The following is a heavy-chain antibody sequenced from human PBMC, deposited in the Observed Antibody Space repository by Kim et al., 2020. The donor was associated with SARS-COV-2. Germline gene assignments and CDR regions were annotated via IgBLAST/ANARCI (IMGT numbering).Heavy chain of an antibody. J-gene: IGHJ4*01. CDR3: ARGWTKYYGDQPLYYFEY. CDR1: GGSISSSSYY. CDR2: IYYSGST. Sequence: SETLSLTCTVSGGSISSSSYYWGWIRQPPGKGLEWIGSIYYSGSTYYNPSLKSRVTISVDTSKNQFSLKLSSVTAADTAVYYCARGWTKYYGDQPLYYFEYRG. V-gene: IGHV4-39*07. D-gene: IGHD4-17*01.